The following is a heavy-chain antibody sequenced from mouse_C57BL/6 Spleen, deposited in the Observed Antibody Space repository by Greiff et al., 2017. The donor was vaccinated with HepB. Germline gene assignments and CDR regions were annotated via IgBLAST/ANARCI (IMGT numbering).Heavy chain of an antibody. CDR2: IYPGSGNT. CDR1: GYTFTDYY. Sequence: QVQLQQSGAELVRPGASVKLSCKASGYTFTDYYINWVKQRPGQGLEWIARIYPGSGNTYYNEKFKGKATLTAEKSSSTAYMQLSSLTSEDSAVYFWAKRLTGPNYYARDYWGQGTSVTVPS. V-gene: IGHV1-76*01. J-gene: IGHJ4*01. D-gene: IGHD4-1*01. CDR3: AKRLTGPNYYARDY.